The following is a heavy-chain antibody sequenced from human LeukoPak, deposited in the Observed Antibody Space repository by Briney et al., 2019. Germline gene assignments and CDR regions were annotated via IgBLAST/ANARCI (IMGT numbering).Heavy chain of an antibody. J-gene: IGHJ4*02. CDR1: GGSFSGYY. V-gene: IGHV4-34*01. CDR2: INHSGST. Sequence: SETLSLTCAVYGGSFSGYYWSWIRQPPGKGLEWIGEINHSGSTNYSPSLKSRVTISVDTSKNQFSLKLSSVTAADTAVYYCATRGMVDTAMDDYWGQGTLVTVSS. D-gene: IGHD5-18*01. CDR3: ATRGMVDTAMDDY.